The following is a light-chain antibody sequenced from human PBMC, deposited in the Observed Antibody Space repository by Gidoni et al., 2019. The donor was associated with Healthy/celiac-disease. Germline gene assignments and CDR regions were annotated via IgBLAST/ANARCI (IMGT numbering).Light chain of an antibody. CDR3: QSYDSSLSGVV. V-gene: IGLV1-40*01. CDR2: GNN. J-gene: IGLJ2*01. CDR1: SSNIGSGYD. Sequence: QSVLTQPPSVSAAPGQRVTISCPGSSSNIGSGYDVHWYQHLPGTAPKLLIYGNNNRPSGVPDRFSGSKSGTSASLAITGLQAEDEGDFYCQSYDSSLSGVVFGGGTKLTVL.